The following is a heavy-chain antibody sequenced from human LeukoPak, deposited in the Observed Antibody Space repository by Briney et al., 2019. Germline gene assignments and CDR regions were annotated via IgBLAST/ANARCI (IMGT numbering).Heavy chain of an antibody. CDR1: GFTFSSYA. Sequence: PGGSLRLSCAASGFTFSSYAMSWVRQAPGKGLEWVSGISGSGDSTYYADSVKGRFTISRDNSKNTLYVQVNSLGTEDTAVYYCARAARREWLLFDYWGQGTLVTVSS. CDR3: ARAARREWLLFDY. J-gene: IGHJ4*02. CDR2: ISGSGDST. D-gene: IGHD3-3*01. V-gene: IGHV3-23*01.